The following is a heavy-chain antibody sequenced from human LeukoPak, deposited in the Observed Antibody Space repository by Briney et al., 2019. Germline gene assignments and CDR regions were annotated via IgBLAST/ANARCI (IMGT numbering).Heavy chain of an antibody. Sequence: GRSLRLSCAASGFTFSSYGMHWVRQPPGKGLEWVAVISYDGSNKYYADSVKGRFTISRDNSKNTLYLQMNSLRAEDTAVYYCAKEGLYYYDSSGYTEGYFDYWGQGTLVTVSS. CDR2: ISYDGSNK. D-gene: IGHD3-22*01. V-gene: IGHV3-30*18. CDR1: GFTFSSYG. J-gene: IGHJ4*02. CDR3: AKEGLYYYDSSGYTEGYFDY.